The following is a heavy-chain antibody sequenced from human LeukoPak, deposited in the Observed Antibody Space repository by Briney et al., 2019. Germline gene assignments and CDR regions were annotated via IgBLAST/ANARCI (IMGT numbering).Heavy chain of an antibody. J-gene: IGHJ4*02. CDR2: INHDAERI. V-gene: IGHV3-48*02. Sequence: GGSLRLSCAASGFTFSSYVMSWVRQAPGKGLEWVSYINHDAERIYYADSVKGRFTISRDNADNSVYLQMNSLRDEDTALYYCVRDNDWAFHYWGQGTLVTVSS. CDR1: GFTFSSYV. CDR3: VRDNDWAFHY. D-gene: IGHD3-9*01.